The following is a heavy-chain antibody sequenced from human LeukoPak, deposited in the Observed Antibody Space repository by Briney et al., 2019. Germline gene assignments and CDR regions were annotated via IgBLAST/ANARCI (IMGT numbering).Heavy chain of an antibody. Sequence: ASVKVSCKASGYTFTGYYMHWVRQAPGQGLEWMGWINPNSGGTNYAQKFQGRVTMTRDTSISTAYMELSRLRSDDTAVYYCARVYNRNYVDWFDPWGQGTLVTVSS. CDR2: INPNSGGT. CDR3: ARVYNRNYVDWFDP. V-gene: IGHV1-2*02. D-gene: IGHD1-7*01. J-gene: IGHJ5*02. CDR1: GYTFTGYY.